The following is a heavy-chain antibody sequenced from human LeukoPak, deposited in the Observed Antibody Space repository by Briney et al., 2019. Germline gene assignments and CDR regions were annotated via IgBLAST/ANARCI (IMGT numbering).Heavy chain of an antibody. Sequence: ASVKVSCKASGYTFTGYYMHWVRQAPGQGLEWMGWINPNSGGTNYAQRFQGWVTMTRDTSISTAYMELSRLRSDDTAVYYCARASAAAGAGWFDPWGQGTLVTVSS. D-gene: IGHD6-13*01. CDR2: INPNSGGT. CDR3: ARASAAAGAGWFDP. V-gene: IGHV1-2*04. J-gene: IGHJ5*02. CDR1: GYTFTGYY.